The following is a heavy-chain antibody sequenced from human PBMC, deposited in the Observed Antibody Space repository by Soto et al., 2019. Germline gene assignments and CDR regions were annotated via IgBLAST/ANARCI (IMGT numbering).Heavy chain of an antibody. CDR2: IYYSGSN. CDR1: GGSISSGCYY. J-gene: IGHJ4*02. Sequence: PSETLSLTCTVSGGSISSGCYYWSWILHHPGKGLEWIGYIYYSGSNYYNPSLKRRVTIAVETSKNQSSLKLSSVNAADTAVYYCSRDCYDSSCYYYGRYFDYWGQGTLVTVSS. CDR3: SRDCYDSSCYYYGRYFDY. V-gene: IGHV4-31*03. D-gene: IGHD3-22*01.